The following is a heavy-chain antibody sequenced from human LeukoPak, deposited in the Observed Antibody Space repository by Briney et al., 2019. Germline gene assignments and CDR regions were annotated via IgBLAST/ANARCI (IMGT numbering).Heavy chain of an antibody. CDR3: ARRSYDFWSGYYYYMDV. Sequence: GESLKISCKGSGYSSTSYWIGWVRQMPGKGLEWMGIIYPGDSDTRYSPSFQGQVTISADKSISTAYLQWSSLKASDTAMYYCARRSYDFWSGYYYYMDVWGKGTTVTVSS. CDR2: IYPGDSDT. CDR1: GYSSTSYW. J-gene: IGHJ6*03. D-gene: IGHD3-3*01. V-gene: IGHV5-51*01.